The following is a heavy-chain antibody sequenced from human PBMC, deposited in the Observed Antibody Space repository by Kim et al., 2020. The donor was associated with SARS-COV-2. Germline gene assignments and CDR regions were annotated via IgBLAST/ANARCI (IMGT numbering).Heavy chain of an antibody. CDR1: GGSISRDY. J-gene: IGHJ5*02. D-gene: IGHD3-10*01. V-gene: IGHV4-59*13. Sequence: SDTLSLTCTVSGGSISRDYWSWIRQPPGKGLEWIGYTSNSGSPKYNPSLKSRLTISVDTSKNQFSLRLSSMTAADTAVYYCAREVTMVRDIFIDWFDPWGQGILVIVSS. CDR2: TSNSGSP. CDR3: AREVTMVRDIFIDWFDP.